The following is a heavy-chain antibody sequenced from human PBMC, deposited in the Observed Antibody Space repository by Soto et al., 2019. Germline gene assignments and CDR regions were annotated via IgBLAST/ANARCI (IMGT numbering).Heavy chain of an antibody. CDR2: IYYSGST. D-gene: IGHD2-15*01. CDR3: ARNFEGYCSGGSCEDV. CDR1: GGSFSGYY. Sequence: SETLSLTCAVYGGSFSGYYWSWIRQPPGKGLEWIGYIYYSGSTNYNPSLKSRVTISVDTSKNQFSLKLSSVTAADTAVYYCARNFEGYCSGGSCEDVWGQGTTVTVSS. V-gene: IGHV4-59*01. J-gene: IGHJ6*02.